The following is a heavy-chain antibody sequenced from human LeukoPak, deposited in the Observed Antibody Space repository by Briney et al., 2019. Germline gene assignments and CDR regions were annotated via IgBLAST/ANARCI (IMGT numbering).Heavy chain of an antibody. V-gene: IGHV4-4*07. CDR3: ARVNSSGSFLDY. CDR2: ISTSGST. J-gene: IGHJ4*02. CDR1: GGSFSIYY. D-gene: IGHD3-22*01. Sequence: SETLSLTCTVSGGSFSIYYWSWIRQSAGKGLEWIGHISTSGSTNYSPSLKSRVTISVDKSKNQFYLRLTSAPAADTAVYYCARVNSSGSFLDYWGQGTLVTVSS.